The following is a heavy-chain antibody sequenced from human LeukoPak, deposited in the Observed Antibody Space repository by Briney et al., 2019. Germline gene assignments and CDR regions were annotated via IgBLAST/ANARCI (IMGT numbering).Heavy chain of an antibody. CDR1: GFTFSTYA. D-gene: IGHD3-22*01. CDR3: AKDLDSTGYYLGGYY. J-gene: IGHJ4*02. V-gene: IGHV3-23*01. CDR2: ISVSGAST. Sequence: GGSLRLSCVASGFTFSTYAVNWVHQAPGKGLEWVSLISVSGASTYYADSVKGRFTVSRDNSKNTLYLQMNSLRVEDTAVYYCAKDLDSTGYYLGGYYWGQGTLVTVSS.